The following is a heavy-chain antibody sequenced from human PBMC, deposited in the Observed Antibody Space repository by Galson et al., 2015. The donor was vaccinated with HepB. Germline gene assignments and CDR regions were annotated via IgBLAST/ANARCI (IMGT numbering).Heavy chain of an antibody. CDR2: ISGSGHIT. CDR1: GFTFSSYA. CDR3: VKGRDDFWSKTPLDV. V-gene: IGHV3-23*01. J-gene: IGHJ6*04. D-gene: IGHD3-3*01. Sequence: SLRLSCAASGFTFSSYAMSWVRQAPGKGLEWVAGISGSGHITYYAGSVKARFTISRDNSENTLFVQMNSLRADDTAVYYCVKGRDDFWSKTPLDVWGKGTTVTVSS.